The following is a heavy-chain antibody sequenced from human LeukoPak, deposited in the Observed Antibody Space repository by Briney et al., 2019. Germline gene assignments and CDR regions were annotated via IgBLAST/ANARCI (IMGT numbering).Heavy chain of an antibody. J-gene: IGHJ4*03. V-gene: IGHV3-23*01. CDR3: AKGGYDYVEIGYFDY. Sequence: GGSLGLSCAASGFSFSNYAMTWVRQAPGKGLEWVSLIVASSGATFYADSVKGRFTISRDKSKNTLYLQMKSLRAEDTAVYYCAKGGYDYVEIGYFDYWGQGALVTVSS. CDR2: IVASSGAT. CDR1: GFSFSNYA. D-gene: IGHD5-12*01.